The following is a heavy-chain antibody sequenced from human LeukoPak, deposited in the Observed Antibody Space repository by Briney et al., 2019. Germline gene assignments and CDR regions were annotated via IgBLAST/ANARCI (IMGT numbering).Heavy chain of an antibody. D-gene: IGHD6-19*01. CDR3: ARRGSGSGWYDY. CDR1: GFTFSSYS. J-gene: IGHJ4*02. V-gene: IGHV3-48*02. Sequence: GGSLRLSCAASGFTFSSYSMNWVRQAPGKGLEWVSYISSTSNTIHYADSVKGRFTISRDNAKDSLYLQMNSLRDEDTAVYYCARRGSGSGWYDYWGQGTLVTVSS. CDR2: ISSTSNTI.